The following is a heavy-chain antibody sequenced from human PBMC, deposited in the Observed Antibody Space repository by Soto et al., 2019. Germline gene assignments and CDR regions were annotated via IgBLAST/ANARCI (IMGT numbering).Heavy chain of an antibody. CDR2: ISAYNGNT. D-gene: IGHD3-16*02. V-gene: IGHV1-18*04. CDR1: GYTFTSYG. Sequence: GASVKVSCKASGYTFTSYGISWVRQAPGQGLEWMGWISAYNGNTNYAQKLQGRVTMTTATSTSTAYMELRSLRYDDTAVYYCARGGIMITFGGVIARAHLDYWGQGTLVTVSS. J-gene: IGHJ4*02. CDR3: ARGGIMITFGGVIARAHLDY.